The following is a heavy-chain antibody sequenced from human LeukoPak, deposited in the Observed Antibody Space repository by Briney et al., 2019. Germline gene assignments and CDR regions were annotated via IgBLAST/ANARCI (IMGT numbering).Heavy chain of an antibody. Sequence: ASVKVSCKASGYTFTSYGISWVRQAPGQGLEWMGWISAYNGNTNYAQKLQGRVTMTTDTSTSTAYMELRSLRSDDTAVYYCARDRSGYYYVAPFDYWGQGTLVTVSS. V-gene: IGHV1-18*01. CDR1: GYTFTSYG. CDR3: ARDRSGYYYVAPFDY. J-gene: IGHJ4*02. CDR2: ISAYNGNT. D-gene: IGHD3-22*01.